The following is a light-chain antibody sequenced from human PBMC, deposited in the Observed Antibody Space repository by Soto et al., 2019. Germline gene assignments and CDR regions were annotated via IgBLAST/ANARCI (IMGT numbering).Light chain of an antibody. V-gene: IGKV3-20*01. CDR3: QGYCSSPVT. Sequence: EIVLRQSPGTLSLSPGERATLVCRASQSVSRNNLAWYQQKPGQAPRLLMYGASSRATGTPDRFSGRGSGTDFTLTINRLEPEDFALYYCQGYCSSPVTFGGGTKVEI. CDR2: GAS. J-gene: IGKJ4*01. CDR1: QSVSRNN.